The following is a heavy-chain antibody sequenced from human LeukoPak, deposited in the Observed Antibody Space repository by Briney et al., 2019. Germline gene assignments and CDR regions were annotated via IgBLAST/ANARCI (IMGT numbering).Heavy chain of an antibody. CDR3: AKRLSFGVAIEDFDY. CDR1: GVTSSNYA. Sequence: GGSLRLSCAASGVTSSNYAMSWVRQAPEKRLECGSAISGSGDSTYYTDSVKSRFTISRDSSMETLYLKMNSVRAEDTATYFCAKRLSFGVAIEDFDYWGQGTLVTVSS. D-gene: IGHD3-3*01. V-gene: IGHV3-23*01. J-gene: IGHJ4*02. CDR2: ISGSGDST.